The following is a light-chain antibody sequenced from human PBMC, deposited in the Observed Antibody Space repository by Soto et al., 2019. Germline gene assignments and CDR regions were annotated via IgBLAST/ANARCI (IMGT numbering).Light chain of an antibody. Sequence: QSVLTQPPSVSGAPGQRVTISCTGSSSNIGAGYDVHWYQQVPGTAPKLIIYGNNNRPSGVPDRFSSSKSGTSASLAITGLQADDEADYFCQSYDARRGVFGGGTKLTVL. J-gene: IGLJ2*01. CDR2: GNN. CDR3: QSYDARRGV. CDR1: SSNIGAGYD. V-gene: IGLV1-40*01.